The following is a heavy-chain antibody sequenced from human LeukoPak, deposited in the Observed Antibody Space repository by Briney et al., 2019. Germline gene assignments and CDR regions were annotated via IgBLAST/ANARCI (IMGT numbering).Heavy chain of an antibody. CDR1: GYTFTSYA. D-gene: IGHD4-17*01. CDR2: INAGNGNT. J-gene: IGHJ4*02. Sequence: ASVTVSCKASGYTFTSYAMHWVRQAPGQRLEWMGWINAGNGNTKYSQKFQGRVTITRDTSASTAYMELSSLRSEDTAVYYCARDPHGDYYFDYWGQGTLVTVSS. V-gene: IGHV1-3*01. CDR3: ARDPHGDYYFDY.